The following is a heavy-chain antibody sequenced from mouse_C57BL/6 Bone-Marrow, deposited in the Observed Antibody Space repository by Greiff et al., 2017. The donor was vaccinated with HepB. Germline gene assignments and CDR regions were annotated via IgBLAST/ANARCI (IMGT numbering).Heavy chain of an antibody. CDR1: GYTFTSYW. J-gene: IGHJ2*01. CDR3: ARGGLLPGNFDY. CDR2: INPSNGGT. D-gene: IGHD2-1*01. V-gene: IGHV1-53*01. Sequence: VKLQQPGTELVKPGASVKLSCKASGYTFTSYWMHWVKQRPGQGLEWIGNINPSNGGTNYNEKFKSKATLTVDISSSTAYMQLSSLTSEDSAVYYCARGGLLPGNFDYWGQGTTLTVSS.